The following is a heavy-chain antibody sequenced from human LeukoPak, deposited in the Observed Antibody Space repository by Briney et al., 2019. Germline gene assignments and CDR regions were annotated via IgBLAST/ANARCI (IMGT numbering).Heavy chain of an antibody. CDR2: MNPNSGNT. CDR1: GYTFTSYD. D-gene: IGHD5-18*01. CDR3: ARASYGGGYSYGYRLNWFDP. Sequence: ASVKVSCKASGYTFTSYDINWVRQATGQGLEWMGWMNPNSGNTGYAQKFQGRVTMTRNTSISTAYMELSSLRSEDTAVYYCARASYGGGYSYGYRLNWFDPWGQGTLVTVSS. V-gene: IGHV1-8*01. J-gene: IGHJ5*02.